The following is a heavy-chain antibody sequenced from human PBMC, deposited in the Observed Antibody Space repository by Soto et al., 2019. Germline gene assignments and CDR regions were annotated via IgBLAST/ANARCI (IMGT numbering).Heavy chain of an antibody. J-gene: IGHJ3*02. CDR3: ARGVRGSDGLDI. V-gene: IGHV3-74*01. Sequence: EVQLVESGGNLVQPGGSLRLSCAASGFTFSSYWIHWVRQVPGKGLVWVSRINGDGSRTNYADSVKGRFTISRDNAKNTLYLQMNSLRAEETAVYYCARGVRGSDGLDIWGQGTMVTVSS. D-gene: IGHD3-16*01. CDR1: GFTFSSYW. CDR2: INGDGSRT.